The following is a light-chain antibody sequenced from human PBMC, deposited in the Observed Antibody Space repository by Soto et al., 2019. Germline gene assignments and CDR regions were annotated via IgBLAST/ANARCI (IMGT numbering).Light chain of an antibody. CDR2: DVA. J-gene: IGLJ1*01. Sequence: QSVLTQPASVSGSPGQSITISCTGTSSDVGGYNYVSWYQQHPGKAPKLMIYDVANRPSGVSNRFSGSKSGNTASLTISGLQAEDEADYYCSSLTASNSFVFGTGTKV. CDR3: SSLTASNSFV. CDR1: SSDVGGYNY. V-gene: IGLV2-14*01.